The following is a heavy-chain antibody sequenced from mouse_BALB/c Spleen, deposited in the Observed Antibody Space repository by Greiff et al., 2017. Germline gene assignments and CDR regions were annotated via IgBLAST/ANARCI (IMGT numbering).Heavy chain of an antibody. CDR3: ARVGRAMDY. V-gene: IGHV5-6*01. J-gene: IGHJ4*01. CDR2: ISSGGSYT. Sequence: EVMLVESGGDLVKPGGSLKLSCAASGFTFSSYGMSWVRQTPDKRLEWVATISSGGSYTYYPDSVKGRFTISRDNAKNTLYLQMSSLKSEATAMYYCARVGRAMDYWGQGTSVTVSS. CDR1: GFTFSSYG.